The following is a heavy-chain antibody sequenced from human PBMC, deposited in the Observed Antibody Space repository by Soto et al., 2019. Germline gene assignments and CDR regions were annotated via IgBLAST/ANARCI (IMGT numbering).Heavy chain of an antibody. CDR1: GFTFTSYA. V-gene: IGHV3-11*01. D-gene: IGHD6-13*01. CDR3: ARNTISAAGADYYGLDV. J-gene: IGHJ6*02. CDR2: MSSSGVTV. Sequence: LRLSCAVSGFTFTSYATSWVRQAPGQGLEWVSYMSSSGVTVFYADSVKGRFTISRDNAKNSLYLQMYSLRAEDSAVYYCARNTISAAGADYYGLDVWGQGTTVTVSS.